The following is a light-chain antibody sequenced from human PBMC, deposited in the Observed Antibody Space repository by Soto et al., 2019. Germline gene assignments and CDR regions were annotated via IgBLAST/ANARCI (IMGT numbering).Light chain of an antibody. J-gene: IGLJ3*02. Sequence: HSALTQPRSVSGSPGQSVTISCTGTSSDVGGYNYVSWYQQHPGKAPKFMISDVSKRPSGVPDRFSGSKSGNTASLTISGLQAEDEAAYYCCSYAGSYTWVFGGGTKLTVL. CDR1: SSDVGGYNY. V-gene: IGLV2-11*01. CDR2: DVS. CDR3: CSYAGSYTWV.